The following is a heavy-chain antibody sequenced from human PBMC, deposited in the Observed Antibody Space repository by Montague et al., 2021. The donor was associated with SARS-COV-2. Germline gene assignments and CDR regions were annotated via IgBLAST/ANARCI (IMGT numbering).Heavy chain of an antibody. D-gene: IGHD3-10*01. CDR1: GDSITNHY. V-gene: IGHV4-4*07. Sequence: SETLSLTCSVSGDSITNHYWSWIWQPAGKGLEWIGRMHFTGKTNFSPFFSSRLTMSADTSKNQFSLKLTSVTAADTAIYFCARDRLDFGAGRQGTINFWGQGTLVSGSS. CDR3: ARDRLDFGAGRQGTINF. CDR2: MHFTGKT. J-gene: IGHJ4*02.